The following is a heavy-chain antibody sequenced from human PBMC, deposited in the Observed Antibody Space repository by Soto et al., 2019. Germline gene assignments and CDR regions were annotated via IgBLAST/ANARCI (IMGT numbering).Heavy chain of an antibody. J-gene: IGHJ4*02. CDR1: GFTFSSYA. CDR2: FSGSGGRT. Sequence: EVQLLESGGGLVQPGGSLRLSCAASGFTFSSYAMSWVRQAPGKGLEWVSAFSGSGGRTYYADSVKGRFTISRDNSKNALYLQMNSLRAEDTAVYYCAKFRRVVVVAASDYWGQGTLVTVFS. D-gene: IGHD2-15*01. V-gene: IGHV3-23*01. CDR3: AKFRRVVVVAASDY.